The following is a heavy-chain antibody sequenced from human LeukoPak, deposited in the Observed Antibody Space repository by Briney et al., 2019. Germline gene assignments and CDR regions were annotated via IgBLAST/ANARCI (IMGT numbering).Heavy chain of an antibody. CDR3: AADPRAYSSSWYKYYYYGMDV. V-gene: IGHV1-58*01. CDR1: GFTFTSSA. CDR2: IVVGSGNT. D-gene: IGHD6-13*01. J-gene: IGHJ6*02. Sequence: SVKVSCKASGFTFTSSAVQWVRQARGQRLEWIGWIVVGSGNTNYAQKFQERVTITRYMSTSTAYMELSSLRSEDTAVYYCAADPRAYSSSWYKYYYYGMDVWGQGTTVTVSS.